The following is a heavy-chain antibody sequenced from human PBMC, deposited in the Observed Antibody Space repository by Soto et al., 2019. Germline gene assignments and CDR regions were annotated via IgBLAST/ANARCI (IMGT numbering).Heavy chain of an antibody. D-gene: IGHD3-22*01. CDR1: GGTFSSYA. V-gene: IGHV1-69*13. CDR2: IIPIFGTA. J-gene: IGHJ6*02. Sequence: ASVKVSCKASGGTFSSYAISWVRQAPGQGLEWMGGIIPIFGTANYAQKFQGRVTITADESTSKAYMELSSLRSEDTAVYYCAKYYYDSSGYYSDYYYGMDVWGQGTTVTVSS. CDR3: AKYYYDSSGYYSDYYYGMDV.